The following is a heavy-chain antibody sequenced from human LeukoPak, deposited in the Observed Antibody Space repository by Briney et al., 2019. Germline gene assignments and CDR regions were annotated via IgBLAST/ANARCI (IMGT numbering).Heavy chain of an antibody. CDR2: LGGSGGST. J-gene: IGHJ1*01. Sequence: WVGQAPWKGLELVAALGGSGGSTYYADFVTGRFTISRDNSKNTVYLQMNSLRAEDTAVYYCAREDFQPWGQGTLVTVSS. CDR3: AREDFQP. D-gene: IGHD1-26*01. V-gene: IGHV3-23*01.